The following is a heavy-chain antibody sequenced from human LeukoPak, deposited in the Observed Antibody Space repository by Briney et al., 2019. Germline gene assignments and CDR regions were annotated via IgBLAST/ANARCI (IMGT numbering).Heavy chain of an antibody. CDR2: IYSGGST. Sequence: AGSLRLSCAASGFTVSSNYMSWVRQAPGQGLEWVSVIYSGGSTYYAASVKGRFTISRDNSKNTLNLQMNSLRAEDTAVYYCAKDPTHFRVWDDYDSNVLNCWGQGTLVTVSS. CDR3: AKDPTHFRVWDDYDSNVLNC. V-gene: IGHV3-66*02. CDR1: GFTVSSNY. D-gene: IGHD3-22*01. J-gene: IGHJ4*02.